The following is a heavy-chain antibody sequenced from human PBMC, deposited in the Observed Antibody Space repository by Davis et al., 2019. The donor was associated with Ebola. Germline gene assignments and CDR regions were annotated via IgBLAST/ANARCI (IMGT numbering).Heavy chain of an antibody. J-gene: IGHJ6*04. Sequence: ASVKVSCKASGYTFTSYAMHWVRQAPGQRLEWMGWINAGNGNTKYSQKFQGRVTMTRDTSTSTVYMELSSLRSEDTAVYYCARGVHGDYYYGMDVWGKGTTVTVSS. V-gene: IGHV1-3*01. CDR2: INAGNGNT. D-gene: IGHD4-17*01. CDR3: ARGVHGDYYYGMDV. CDR1: GYTFTSYA.